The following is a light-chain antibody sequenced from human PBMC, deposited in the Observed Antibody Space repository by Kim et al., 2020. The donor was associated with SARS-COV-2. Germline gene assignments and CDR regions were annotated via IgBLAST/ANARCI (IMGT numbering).Light chain of an antibody. CDR1: QSLRSTS. J-gene: IGKJ1*01. V-gene: IGKV3-20*01. Sequence: PGEGVTLSCRASQSLRSTSLAWYQQKPGQAPSLPIYAASFRATGIPDRFRGSASGTDFSLNISRLEPEDFAVYYCQQYGSSPRTFGHGTKE. CDR2: AAS. CDR3: QQYGSSPRT.